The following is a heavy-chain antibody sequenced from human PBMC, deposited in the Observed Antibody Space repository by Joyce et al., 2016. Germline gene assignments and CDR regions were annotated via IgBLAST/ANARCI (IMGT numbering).Heavy chain of an antibody. CDR3: ARSAYSRSLDY. V-gene: IGHV1-69*01. Sequence: QVQLVQSGAEVKKPGSSMKVSCKASGGNFSKSAISWVRQAPGQGLEWMGGIIPIFATANYAQKFQGRVTITADEPTNKVYMDLRSLRSDDTAVYYCARSAYSRSLDYWGQGTLVTVSS. D-gene: IGHD6-13*01. CDR1: GGNFSKSA. CDR2: IIPIFATA. J-gene: IGHJ4*02.